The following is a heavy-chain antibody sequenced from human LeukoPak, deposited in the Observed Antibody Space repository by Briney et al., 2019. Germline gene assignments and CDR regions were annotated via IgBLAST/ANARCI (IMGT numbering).Heavy chain of an antibody. J-gene: IGHJ4*02. D-gene: IGHD1/OR15-1a*01. V-gene: IGHV4-59*04. CDR3: ARKPIINNAWYYFDC. CDR2: IYYSGSA. Sequence: SETLSLTCTVSGGSISSYYWSWIRQPPGKGLEWIGYIYYSGSAYYNPSLKSRVTMSLDTSKNQFSLKLSSVTAADTAVYYCARKPIINNAWYYFDCWGQGIMVAVSS. CDR1: GGSISSYY.